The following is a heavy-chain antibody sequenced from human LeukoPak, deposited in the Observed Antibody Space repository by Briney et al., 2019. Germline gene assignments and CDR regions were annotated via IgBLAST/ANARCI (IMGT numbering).Heavy chain of an antibody. D-gene: IGHD2-2*01. J-gene: IGHJ6*04. V-gene: IGHV4-30-2*06. CDR3: AREVVVPAAMSFRYYYYGMDV. CDR1: GGSISSGGYS. CDR2: IYHSGST. Sequence: PSETLSLTCAVSGGSISSGGYSWSWIRQSPGKGLEWIGYIYHSGSTYYNPSLKSRVTISVDRSKNQFPLKLSSVTAADTAVYFCAREVVVPAAMSFRYYYYGMDVWGKGTTVTVSS.